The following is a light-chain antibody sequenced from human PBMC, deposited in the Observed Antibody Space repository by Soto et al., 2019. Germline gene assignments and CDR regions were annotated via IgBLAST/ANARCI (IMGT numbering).Light chain of an antibody. CDR1: RSITNW. J-gene: IGKJ3*01. Sequence: DIQMTQIPSTLSASVGDRVTLTCRASRSITNWLAWFQQKPGKAPKLLIYDASNLESGVPSRFSGSGSGTEFTLSISSLQPDDFGTYYCQQYSTDPFTFGPGTIVDLK. V-gene: IGKV1-5*01. CDR2: DAS. CDR3: QQYSTDPFT.